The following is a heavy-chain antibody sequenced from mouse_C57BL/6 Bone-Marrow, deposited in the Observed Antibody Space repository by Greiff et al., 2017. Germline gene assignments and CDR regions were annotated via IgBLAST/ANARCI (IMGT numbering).Heavy chain of an antibody. CDR1: GYTFTSYG. J-gene: IGHJ2*01. V-gene: IGHV1-81*01. CDR2: IYPRSGNT. Sequence: QVHVKQSGAELARPGASVKLSCKASGYTFTSYGISWVKQRTGQGLEWIGEIYPRSGNTYYNEKFKGKATLTADKSSSTAYMELRSLTSEDSAVYFCARGLVLRVYFDYWGQGTTLTVSS. CDR3: ARGLVLRVYFDY. D-gene: IGHD1-1*01.